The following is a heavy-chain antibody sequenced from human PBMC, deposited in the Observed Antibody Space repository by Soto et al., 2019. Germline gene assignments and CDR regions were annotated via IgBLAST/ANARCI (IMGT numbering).Heavy chain of an antibody. D-gene: IGHD3-9*01. CDR2: IYSGGST. V-gene: IGHV3-66*01. J-gene: IGHJ6*03. Sequence: EVQLVESGGGLVQPGGSLRLSCAASGFTVSSNYMSWVRQAPGKGLEWVSVIYSGGSTYYADSVKGRFTISRDNSKNTLYLQMNSLRAEDTAVYYCARSTSYYDILTGPLYYIDVWGKGTTVTVSS. CDR3: ARSTSYYDILTGPLYYIDV. CDR1: GFTVSSNY.